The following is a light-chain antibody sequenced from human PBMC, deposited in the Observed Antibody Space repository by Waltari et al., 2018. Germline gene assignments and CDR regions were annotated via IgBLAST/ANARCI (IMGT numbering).Light chain of an antibody. CDR2: DVS. J-gene: IGLJ3*02. Sequence: WYQQEPCRAPKLIVYDVSQRPSGVSNRFSGSKSGNTASLTISGLQAEDEADYYCSSYTTASSWVFGGGTKLTVL. V-gene: IGLV2-14*04. CDR3: SSYTTASSWV.